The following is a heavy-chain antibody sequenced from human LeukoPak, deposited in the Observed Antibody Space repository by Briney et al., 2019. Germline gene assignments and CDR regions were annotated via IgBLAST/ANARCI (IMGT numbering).Heavy chain of an antibody. V-gene: IGHV1-69*04. CDR2: IIPILGIA. Sequence: ASVKVSCKASGGTFSSYAISWVRQAPGQGLEWMGRIIPILGIANYAQKFQGRVTITADKSTSTAYMELSSLRSEDTAVYYCARLLTTDERVLDYWGQGTLVTVSS. J-gene: IGHJ4*02. CDR1: GGTFSSYA. CDR3: ARLLTTDERVLDY. D-gene: IGHD3-22*01.